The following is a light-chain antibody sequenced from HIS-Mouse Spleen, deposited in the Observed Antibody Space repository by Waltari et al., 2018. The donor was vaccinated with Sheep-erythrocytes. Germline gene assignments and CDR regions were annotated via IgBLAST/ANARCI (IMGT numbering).Light chain of an antibody. CDR2: DVS. CDR3: CSYAGSYIHV. CDR1: SSDVGGYNY. V-gene: IGLV2-11*01. J-gene: IGLJ1*01. Sequence: QSALTQPRSVSGSPGQSVTISCTGTSSDVGGYNYVSWYHQHPGKAPKLMIYDVSKRPSGVPDRFSGSKSGHTASLTISGLQAEDEADYYCCSYAGSYIHVFATGTKVTVL.